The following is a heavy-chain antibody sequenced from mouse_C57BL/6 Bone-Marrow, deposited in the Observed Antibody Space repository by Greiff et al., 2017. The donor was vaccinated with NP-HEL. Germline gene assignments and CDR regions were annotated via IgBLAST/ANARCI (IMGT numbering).Heavy chain of an antibody. Sequence: QVQLQQPGTELVKPGASVKLSCKASGYTFTSYWMHWVKQRPGQGLEWIGNINPSNGGTNYNEKIKSKATLTLDKSSSTAYMQLSSLTSEASAVYCCAYYCNMYYFAYWGQGTTLTVSS. J-gene: IGHJ2*01. CDR1: GYTFTSYW. CDR3: AYYCNMYYFAY. CDR2: INPSNGGT. D-gene: IGHD2-1*01. V-gene: IGHV1-53*01.